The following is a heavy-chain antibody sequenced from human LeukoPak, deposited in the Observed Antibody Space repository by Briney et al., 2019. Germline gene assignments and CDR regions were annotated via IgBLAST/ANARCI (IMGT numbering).Heavy chain of an antibody. J-gene: IGHJ4*02. CDR1: GFTFDDYA. V-gene: IGHV3-9*01. CDR2: ISWNSGSI. CDR3: ARDPIVYYDSSGYYHDY. Sequence: GGSLRLSCAASGFTFDDYAMHWVRQAPGKGLEWVSGISWNSGSIGYADSVKGRFTISRDNAKNSLYLQMNSLRAEDTALYYRARDPIVYYDSSGYYHDYWGQGTLVTVSS. D-gene: IGHD3-22*01.